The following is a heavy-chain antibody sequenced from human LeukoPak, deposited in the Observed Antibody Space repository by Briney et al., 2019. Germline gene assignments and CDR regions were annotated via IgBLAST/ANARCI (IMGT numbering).Heavy chain of an antibody. CDR2: ISAYNGNT. Sequence: GASVKVSCKASGYTFTSYGISWVRQAPGQGLEWMGWISAYNGNTNYAQKLQGRVTMTTDTSTSTAYMELRSLRSDDTAVYFCARGPNVLLGFGELLWGADYWGQGTLVTVSS. V-gene: IGHV1-18*01. D-gene: IGHD3-10*01. CDR3: ARGPNVLLGFGELLWGADY. J-gene: IGHJ4*02. CDR1: GYTFTSYG.